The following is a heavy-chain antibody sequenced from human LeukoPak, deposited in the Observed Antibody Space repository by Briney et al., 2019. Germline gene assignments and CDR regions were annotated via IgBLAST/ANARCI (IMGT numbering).Heavy chain of an antibody. CDR1: GGSFSGYY. CDR2: INHSGST. Sequence: TSETLSLTCAVYGGSFSGYYWSWIRQPPGKGLEWIGEINHSGSTNYNPSLKSRVTISVDTSKNQFSLKLSSVTAADTAVYYCARVGRIAARLSYFDYWGQGTLVTVSS. J-gene: IGHJ4*02. V-gene: IGHV4-34*01. CDR3: ARVGRIAARLSYFDY. D-gene: IGHD6-6*01.